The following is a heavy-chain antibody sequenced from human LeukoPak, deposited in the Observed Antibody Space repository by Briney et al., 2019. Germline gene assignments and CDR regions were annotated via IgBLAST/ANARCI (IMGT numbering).Heavy chain of an antibody. V-gene: IGHV3-23*01. D-gene: IGHD5-24*01. CDR2: ISGSVGST. CDR3: ATDLSKGPRDDNWFDP. CDR1: GFTFSSHA. Sequence: GGSLRLSCAASGFTFSSHAMNWVRQAPGKGLEWVSVISGSVGSTYYADSAKGRFILSRENSKNTLYLQMKSLRAEDTAVYYCATDLSKGPRDDNWFDPWGQGTLVTVSS. J-gene: IGHJ5*02.